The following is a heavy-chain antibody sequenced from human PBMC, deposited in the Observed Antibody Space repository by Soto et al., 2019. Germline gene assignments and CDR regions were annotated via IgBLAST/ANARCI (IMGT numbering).Heavy chain of an antibody. CDR3: ARMTTTHSFAF. Sequence: SGPTLVNPTQTLTLTCTFSGFSLSTVGMHVSWIRQPPGKALEWLARIDWDDDKWYSPSLKTRLTISKDTSKNRVVLTMTNMDPVDTATYYCARMTTTHSFAFWGQGTLVTVSS. D-gene: IGHD4-4*01. J-gene: IGHJ4*02. V-gene: IGHV2-70*04. CDR2: IDWDDDK. CDR1: GFSLSTVGMH.